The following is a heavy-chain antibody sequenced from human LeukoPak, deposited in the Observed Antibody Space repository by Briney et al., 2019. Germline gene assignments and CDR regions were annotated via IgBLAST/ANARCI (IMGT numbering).Heavy chain of an antibody. CDR2: ISGSGGST. J-gene: IGHJ4*02. D-gene: IGHD3-22*01. CDR3: AKARYYYEG. V-gene: IGHV3-23*01. CDR1: GFTLNTYA. Sequence: GGTLRLSCAASGFTLNTYAMNWVRQAPGKGLEWVSAISGSGGSTYYADSVKGRFTISRDNSKNTLYLQMNSLRAEDTAVYYCAKARYYYEGWGQGTLVTVSS.